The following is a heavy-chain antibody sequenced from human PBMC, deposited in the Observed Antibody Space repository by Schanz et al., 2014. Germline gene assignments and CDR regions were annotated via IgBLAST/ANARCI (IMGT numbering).Heavy chain of an antibody. CDR2: MGTSGGT. CDR1: GLIFSNYV. J-gene: IGHJ4*02. Sequence: VQLLESGGGLVQPGGSLKLSCAASGLIFSNYVMSWVRQAPGKGLEWVSTMGTSGGTNYAESVKGRFTISRDNSKNTLYLQMNSHRGEDSAVYFCAKIERNEDWGQGTLVTVSS. V-gene: IGHV3-23*01. D-gene: IGHD1-1*01. CDR3: AKIERNED.